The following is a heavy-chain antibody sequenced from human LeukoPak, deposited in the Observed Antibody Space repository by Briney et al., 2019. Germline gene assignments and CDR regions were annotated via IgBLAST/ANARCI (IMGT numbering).Heavy chain of an antibody. J-gene: IGHJ4*02. CDR3: RRGVPIDY. CDR2: ISDSGGST. CDR1: GFTFSSYA. D-gene: IGHD3-10*01. V-gene: IGHV3-23*01. Sequence: GSLRLSCAASGFTFSSYAMSWVRQAPGKGLEWVSGISDSGGSTYYADSVKGRFTTSRDNFKNTLYLQMNSLKTEDTAVYYCRRGVPIDYWGQGTLVTVSS.